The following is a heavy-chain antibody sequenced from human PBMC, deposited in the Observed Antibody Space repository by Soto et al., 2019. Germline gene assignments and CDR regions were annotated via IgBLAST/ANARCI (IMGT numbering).Heavy chain of an antibody. CDR1: GFTFSDHY. CDR2: SRNKAHSYST. Sequence: GGSLRLSCAASGFTFSDHYMDWVRQAPGKGLEWVGRSRNKAHSYSTDYAASVKGRFTISRDDSKTSLSLQMDSLKTEDTAVYFCVAPSNPSSFNFDFWGQGTLVTVSS. CDR3: VAPSNPSSFNFDF. J-gene: IGHJ4*02. V-gene: IGHV3-72*01. D-gene: IGHD6-6*01.